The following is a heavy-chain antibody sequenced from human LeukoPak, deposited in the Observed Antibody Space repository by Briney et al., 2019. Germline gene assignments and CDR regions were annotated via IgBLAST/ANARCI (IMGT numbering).Heavy chain of an antibody. CDR3: ARHCYDYGDYADY. J-gene: IGHJ4*02. CDR2: ISSSSSYI. Sequence: AGGSLRLSCAASGFTFSSYSMNWVRQAPGKGLEWVSSISSSSSYIYYADSVKGRFTISRDNAKNSLYLQMNSLRAEDTAVYYCARHCYDYGDYADYWGQGTLVTVSS. CDR1: GFTFSSYS. V-gene: IGHV3-21*01. D-gene: IGHD4-17*01.